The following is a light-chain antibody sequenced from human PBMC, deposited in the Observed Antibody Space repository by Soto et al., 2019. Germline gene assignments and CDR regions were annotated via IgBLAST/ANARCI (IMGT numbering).Light chain of an antibody. CDR1: QSITSW. CDR3: QQYNSFPLA. J-gene: IGKJ4*01. CDR2: KAS. V-gene: IGKV1-5*03. Sequence: DIPMTQSPATLSASVGDRVTITCRASQSITSWLAWYQQKPGKAPKLLIYKASSLESGVPSRFSGSGSGTEFTLTISSLQPDDFATYYCQQYNSFPLAFGGGTRVEIK.